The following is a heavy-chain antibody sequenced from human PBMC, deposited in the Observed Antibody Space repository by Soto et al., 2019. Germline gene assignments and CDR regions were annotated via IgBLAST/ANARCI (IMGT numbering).Heavy chain of an antibody. V-gene: IGHV3-74*01. Sequence: EVQLVESGGGLVQPGGSLRLSCAASGFTFSNYWMHWVRQAPGKGPVWVSRINTDGSTTNYADSVKGRFTISRDNAKNTFYLQTNSLGAEDTAVYYCARDLGGYASHWGQGNLVTVSS. CDR2: INTDGSTT. J-gene: IGHJ4*02. CDR1: GFTFSNYW. CDR3: ARDLGGYASH. D-gene: IGHD3-16*01.